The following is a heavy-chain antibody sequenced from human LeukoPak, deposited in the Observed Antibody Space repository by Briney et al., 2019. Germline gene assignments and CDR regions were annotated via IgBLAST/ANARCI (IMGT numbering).Heavy chain of an antibody. J-gene: IGHJ3*02. CDR1: GFTFSTYG. CDR2: IWYDGSNK. V-gene: IGHV3-33*01. D-gene: IGHD6-19*01. Sequence: GGSLRLSCAASGFTFSTYGVHWVRQAPGKGLEWVAVIWYDGSNKYYGDSVKGRFTISRDNSKNTLYLQMNSLRAEDTAVYYCARAKDNSGRDGFDIWGQGTMVTVSS. CDR3: ARAKDNSGRDGFDI.